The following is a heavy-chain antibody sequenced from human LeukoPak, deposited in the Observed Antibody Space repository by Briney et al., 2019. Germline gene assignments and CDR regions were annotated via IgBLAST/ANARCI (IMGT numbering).Heavy chain of an antibody. J-gene: IGHJ1*01. Sequence: SQTLSLTCAIYGDSVSSNSGAWNWLRQSPSRGLEWLGRTYYRSKWYNDYAVSVKSRITINPDTSKNQFSLQLNSVTPEDTAVYFCVRGFGYFQHWGQGTLVTVSS. D-gene: IGHD3-10*01. V-gene: IGHV6-1*01. CDR2: TYYRSKWYN. CDR3: VRGFGYFQH. CDR1: GDSVSSNSGA.